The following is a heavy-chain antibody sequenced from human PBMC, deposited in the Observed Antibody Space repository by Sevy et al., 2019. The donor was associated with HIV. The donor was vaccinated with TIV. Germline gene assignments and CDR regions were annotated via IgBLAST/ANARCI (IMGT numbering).Heavy chain of an antibody. CDR2: ISAGGTTT. Sequence: GGSLRLSCAASGFTFSSYNMNWVRQAPGKGLEWVSDISAGGTTTYYANSVEGRFTISRDNSKNTVSLQMNSLGAEDTAIYYCAKRYCSTITCYDDDFWNPYYFYGLDVWGQGISVTVSS. J-gene: IGHJ6*02. D-gene: IGHD2-2*01. CDR1: GFTFSSYN. CDR3: AKRYCSTITCYDDDFWNPYYFYGLDV. V-gene: IGHV3-23*01.